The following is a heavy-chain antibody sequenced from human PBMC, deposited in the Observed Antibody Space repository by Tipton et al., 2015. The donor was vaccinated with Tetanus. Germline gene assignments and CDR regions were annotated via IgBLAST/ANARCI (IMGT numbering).Heavy chain of an antibody. J-gene: IGHJ3*01. CDR2: IYSYSGSS. Sequence: GLVKPSETLSLTCLVSGGSISSGTYYWNWIRQPPGKGLEWIGSIYSYSGSSFQNPSLKSRVTLSLDTSKNQFSLRLRSVAAADTAVYYCARGGRDAYNNPLGAFDVWGRGTTVTVSS. V-gene: IGHV4-39*01. CDR1: GGSISSGTYY. CDR3: ARGGRDAYNNPLGAFDV. D-gene: IGHD5-24*01.